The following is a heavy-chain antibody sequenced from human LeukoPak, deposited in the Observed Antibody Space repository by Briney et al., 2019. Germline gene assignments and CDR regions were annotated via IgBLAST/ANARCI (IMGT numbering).Heavy chain of an antibody. CDR3: ARERDAFDY. J-gene: IGHJ4*02. CDR2: INPNSGGT. Sequence: ASVTVSCKTSGYTFTDYYMHWVRQAPGQALEWMGWINPNSGGTNYAQKFQGRVTMTRDTSISTAYMELSRLRSDDTAVYYCARERDAFDYWGQATLVTVSS. CDR1: GYTFTDYY. V-gene: IGHV1-2*02.